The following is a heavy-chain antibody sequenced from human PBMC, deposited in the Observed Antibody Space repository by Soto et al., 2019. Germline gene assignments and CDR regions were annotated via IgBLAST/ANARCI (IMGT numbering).Heavy chain of an antibody. CDR1: GGSFSCYY. V-gene: IGHV4-34*01. J-gene: IGHJ6*02. D-gene: IGHD2-21*02. CDR2: INHSGTI. Sequence: SETLSLTCAVYGGSFSCYYWTWIRQPPGKGLEWIGEINHSGTINFNPSLKSRLTISLDTSKKHFSLKLSSVTDADTAAYYCARADRTLVTSYSLDVWGQGTTVTVSS. CDR3: ARADRTLVTSYSLDV.